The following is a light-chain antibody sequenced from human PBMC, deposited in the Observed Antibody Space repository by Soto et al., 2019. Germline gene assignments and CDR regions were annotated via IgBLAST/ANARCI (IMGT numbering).Light chain of an antibody. CDR1: QSISSY. CDR2: AAS. V-gene: IGKV1-39*01. CDR3: QHSYSSPRT. Sequence: DIQMTQSPSSLSASVGDRLTITCRASQSISSYLNWYQQKPGKAPTLLVYAASNLQSGVPSRFSGSGSGTDFTLSISSLQPEDFATYYCQHSYSSPRTFGQGTRLEIK. J-gene: IGKJ5*01.